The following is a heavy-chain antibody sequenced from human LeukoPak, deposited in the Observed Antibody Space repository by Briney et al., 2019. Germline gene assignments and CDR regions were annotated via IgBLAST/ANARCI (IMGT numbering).Heavy chain of an antibody. J-gene: IGHJ4*02. D-gene: IGHD4-17*01. V-gene: IGHV4-59*01. Sequence: SETLSLTCTVSGDSIRSFFWSWVRQPPGKGLEWIGFFYYTGSTNYNPSLKSRVSISVDTSTNQLSLNLTSVTAADTAVYYCARLPPAGYGYFEDWGQGALVTVSS. CDR3: ARLPPAGYGYFED. CDR1: GDSIRSFF. CDR2: FYYTGST.